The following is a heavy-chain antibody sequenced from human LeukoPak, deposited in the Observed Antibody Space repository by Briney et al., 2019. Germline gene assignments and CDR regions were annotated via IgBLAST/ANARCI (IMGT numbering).Heavy chain of an antibody. CDR1: GFGFSDSY. J-gene: IGHJ4*02. D-gene: IGHD3-10*01. Sequence: GGSLRLSCVVSGFGFSDSYMTWIRQTPGKGLEWLAYISGSGSDIYYADSVKGRFTISRDNAKNSLYLQMNSLRAEDTAVYYCTSPIGGSGSYYNLDYWGQGTLVTVSS. V-gene: IGHV3-11*01. CDR2: ISGSGSDI. CDR3: TSPIGGSGSYYNLDY.